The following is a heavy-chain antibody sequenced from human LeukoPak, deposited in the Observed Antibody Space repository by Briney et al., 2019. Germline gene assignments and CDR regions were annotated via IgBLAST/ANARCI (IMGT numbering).Heavy chain of an antibody. V-gene: IGHV3-30*02. CDR3: ADTNYDFWSGYSDY. CDR1: GLTFSSYG. D-gene: IGHD3-3*01. J-gene: IGHJ4*02. CDR2: IRYDGSNK. Sequence: GGSLRLSCAASGLTFSSYGMHWVRQAPGKGLEWVAFIRYDGSNKYYADSVKGRFTISRDNSKNTLYLQMNSLRSEDTVVYYGADTNYDFWSGYSDYGGQGTLVTVSS.